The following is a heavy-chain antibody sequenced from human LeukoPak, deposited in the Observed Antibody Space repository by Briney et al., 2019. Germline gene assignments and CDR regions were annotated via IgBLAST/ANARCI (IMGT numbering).Heavy chain of an antibody. CDR2: IIPIFGTA. J-gene: IGHJ4*02. Sequence: SVKVSCKASGYSFTSYGITWVRQAPGQGLEWMGGIIPIFGTANYAQKFQGRVTITADESTSTAYMELSSLRSEDTAVYYCARGVYYYGSGSYSIDYWGQGTLVTVSS. D-gene: IGHD3-10*01. CDR3: ARGVYYYGSGSYSIDY. V-gene: IGHV1-69*13. CDR1: GYSFTSYG.